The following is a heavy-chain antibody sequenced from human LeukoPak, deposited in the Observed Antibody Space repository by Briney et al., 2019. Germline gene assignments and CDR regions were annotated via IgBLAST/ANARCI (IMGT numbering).Heavy chain of an antibody. CDR2: IRYDGNNK. J-gene: IGHJ4*02. V-gene: IGHV3-30*02. Sequence: GGSLRLSCAASGFTFSSYGMHWVRQAPGKELEWVVFIRYDGNNKYYADSVKGRFTISRDNSKNTLYLQMNSLRAEDTAVYYCARGEGSQSIEYWGQGTLVTVSS. D-gene: IGHD2-15*01. CDR1: GFTFSSYG. CDR3: ARGEGSQSIEY.